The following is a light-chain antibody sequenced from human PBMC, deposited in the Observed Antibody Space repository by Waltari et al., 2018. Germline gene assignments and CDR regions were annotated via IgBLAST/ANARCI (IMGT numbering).Light chain of an antibody. J-gene: IGLJ2*01. CDR2: DST. Sequence: QSALTQPPSASGSPGQSVTISCTGTDVGHYDSVSWYQQLPGKAPKLIIFDSTERPPGVPNRFSASHSDHTASLTVSGLQTDDEADYFCSAHAPSNRLLFGGGTRLTVL. V-gene: IGLV2-8*01. CDR1: DVGHYDS. CDR3: SAHAPSNRLL.